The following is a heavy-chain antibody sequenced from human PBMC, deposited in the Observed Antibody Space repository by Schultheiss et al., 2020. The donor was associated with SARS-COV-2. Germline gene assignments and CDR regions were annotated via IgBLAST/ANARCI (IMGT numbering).Heavy chain of an antibody. CDR3: AIPDPYALVKFDY. CDR1: GFTFSSYS. V-gene: IGHV3-21*01. CDR2: ISSSSSYI. J-gene: IGHJ4*02. Sequence: GGSLRLSCAASGFTFSSYSMNWVRQAPGKGLEWDSSISSSSSYIYYADSVKGRFTISRDNAKNSLYLQMNSLRAEDTAVYYCAIPDPYALVKFDYWGQGTLVTVSS. D-gene: IGHD1-14*01.